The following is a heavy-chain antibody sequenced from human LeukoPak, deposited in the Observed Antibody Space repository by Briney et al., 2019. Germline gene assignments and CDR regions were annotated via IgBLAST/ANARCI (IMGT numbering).Heavy chain of an antibody. CDR3: ARESETSGWYDY. D-gene: IGHD6-19*01. J-gene: IGHJ4*02. CDR2: ISGDGGST. Sequence: GGSLRLSCAAPGFIFDNYGIHWVRQAPGKGLEWVSLISGDGGSTFYADSVRGRFTISRDNTRKSLSLQMSSLRSEDTALYYCARESETSGWYDYWGQGTLVTVSS. V-gene: IGHV3-43*02. CDR1: GFIFDNYG.